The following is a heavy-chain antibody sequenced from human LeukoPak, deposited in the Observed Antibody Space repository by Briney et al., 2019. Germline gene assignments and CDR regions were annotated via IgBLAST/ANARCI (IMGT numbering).Heavy chain of an antibody. Sequence: SGTLSLTCTVSGGSISNNNWWSWVRQPPGKGLEWIGEVSHSGYTNYNPSLRSRATISVDKSKYQFSLKLSSVTAADTAVYYCAVVGDNDVYDIWGQGTVVTVSS. D-gene: IGHD2-15*01. CDR2: VSHSGYT. CDR3: AVVGDNDVYDI. CDR1: GGSISNNNW. V-gene: IGHV4-4*02. J-gene: IGHJ3*02.